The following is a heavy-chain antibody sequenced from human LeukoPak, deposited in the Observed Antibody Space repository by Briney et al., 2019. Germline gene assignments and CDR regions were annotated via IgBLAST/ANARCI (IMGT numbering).Heavy chain of an antibody. CDR1: GYTLTELS. D-gene: IGHD4-17*01. J-gene: IGHJ5*02. CDR2: FYPEDGET. V-gene: IGHV1-24*01. CDR3: ATSTVSRGDGFDP. Sequence: ASVKVSCKVSGYTLTELSMHWVRQAPGKGLEWIGGFYPEDGETIYAQKYQGRVTMTEDTSTDTAYMELSSLRSEDTAVYYCATSTVSRGDGFDPWGQGTLVTVSS.